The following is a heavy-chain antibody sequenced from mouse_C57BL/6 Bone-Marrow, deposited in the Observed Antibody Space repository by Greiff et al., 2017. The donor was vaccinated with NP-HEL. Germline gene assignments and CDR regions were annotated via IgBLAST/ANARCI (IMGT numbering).Heavy chain of an antibody. V-gene: IGHV1-19*01. CDR2: INPYNGGT. CDR3: ARRDSPPLGVWFAY. CDR1: GYTFTDYY. Sequence: EVQLQQSGPVLMKPGASVKMSCKASGYTFTDYYMNWVKQSHGKSLEWIGVINPYNGGTSYNQKFKGKATLTVDKSSSTAYMELNSLTSEDSAVYYCARRDSPPLGVWFAYWGQGTLVTVSA. D-gene: IGHD3-3*01. J-gene: IGHJ3*01.